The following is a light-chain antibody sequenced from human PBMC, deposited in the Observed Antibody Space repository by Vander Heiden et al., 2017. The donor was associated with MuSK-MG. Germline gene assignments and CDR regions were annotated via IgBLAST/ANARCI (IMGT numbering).Light chain of an antibody. CDR1: QNIRKY. CDR2: TAS. CDR3: QQSYSTPIT. V-gene: IGKV1-39*01. J-gene: IGKJ5*01. Sequence: DIQMTQSPSSLSASVGDRVTITCRASQNIRKYLNWYQQKPGKAPKLLIYTASNLQSGVPSRFSGSGSGTDFTLTISRLQPEDFATYYCQQSYSTPITFGQGTRLDIK.